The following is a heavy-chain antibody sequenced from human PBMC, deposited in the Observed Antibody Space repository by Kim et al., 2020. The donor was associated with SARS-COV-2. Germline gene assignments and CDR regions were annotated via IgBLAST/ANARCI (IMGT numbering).Heavy chain of an antibody. J-gene: IGHJ4*02. Sequence: GGSLRLSCAASGFTFSSYWMSWVRQAPGKGLEWVANIKQDGSEKYYVDSVKGRFTISRDNAKNSLYLQMNSLRAEDTAVYYCARYPRDYGDLYFDYWGQGTLVTVSS. D-gene: IGHD4-17*01. CDR3: ARYPRDYGDLYFDY. V-gene: IGHV3-7*01. CDR2: IKQDGSEK. CDR1: GFTFSSYW.